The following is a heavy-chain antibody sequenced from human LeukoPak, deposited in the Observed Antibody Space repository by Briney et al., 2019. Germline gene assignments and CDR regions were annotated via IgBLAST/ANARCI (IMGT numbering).Heavy chain of an antibody. J-gene: IGHJ4*02. D-gene: IGHD6-13*01. V-gene: IGHV3-72*01. CDR2: TRNKANSYTT. CDR3: ARSSSSWPFDY. CDR1: GFTFSDHY. Sequence: PGGSLRLSCAASGFTFSDHYMDWVRQAPGKGLERVGRTRNKANSYTTEYAASVKGRFTISRDDSKNSLYLQMNSLKTEDTAVYYCARSSSSWPFDYWGQGTLVTVSS.